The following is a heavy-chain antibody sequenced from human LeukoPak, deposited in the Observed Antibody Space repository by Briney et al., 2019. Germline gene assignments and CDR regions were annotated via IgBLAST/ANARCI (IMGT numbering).Heavy chain of an antibody. V-gene: IGHV3-74*01. CDR2: INSDGIST. CDR3: ARGYCSGGSCYKLNACDI. D-gene: IGHD2-15*01. Sequence: GGSLRLSCAASGFTFSSYWMHWVRQAPGKGLVWVSHINSDGISTGYVDSVKGRFIISRDNAKNTLYLQMNSLRAEATAVYYCARGYCSGGSCYKLNACDIWGQGTMVTVSS. CDR1: GFTFSSYW. J-gene: IGHJ3*02.